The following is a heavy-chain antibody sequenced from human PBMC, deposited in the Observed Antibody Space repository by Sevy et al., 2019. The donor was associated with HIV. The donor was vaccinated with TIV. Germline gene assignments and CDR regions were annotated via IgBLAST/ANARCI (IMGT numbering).Heavy chain of an antibody. CDR1: GFTFSSYG. D-gene: IGHD2-21*02. J-gene: IGHJ5*02. Sequence: GGSLRLSCAASGFTFSSYGMHWVRQAPGKGLEWVAVIWYDGSNKYYADSVKGRFTISRDNSKNTLYLQMNSLRAEDTAVYYCARDSDAYCGGDCYSFNWFDPWGQGTLVTVSS. CDR3: ARDSDAYCGGDCYSFNWFDP. V-gene: IGHV3-33*01. CDR2: IWYDGSNK.